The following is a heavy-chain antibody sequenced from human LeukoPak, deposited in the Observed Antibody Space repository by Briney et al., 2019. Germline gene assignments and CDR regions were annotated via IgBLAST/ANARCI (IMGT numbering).Heavy chain of an antibody. CDR2: INPNSGGT. V-gene: IGHV1-2*02. CDR3: ARIPEERYFDSTGYYYGMDV. CDR1: GYTFTGYY. Sequence: ASVKVSCKASGYTFTGYYMHWVRQAPGQGLEWMGWINPNSGGTNYAQKFQGRVTMTRNTSISTAYMELSSLRSEDTAVYYCARIPEERYFDSTGYYYGMDVWGQGTTVTVSS. D-gene: IGHD3-9*01. J-gene: IGHJ6*02.